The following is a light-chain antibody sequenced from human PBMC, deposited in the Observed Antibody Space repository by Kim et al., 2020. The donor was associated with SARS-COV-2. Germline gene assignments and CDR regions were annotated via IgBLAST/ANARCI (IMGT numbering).Light chain of an antibody. V-gene: IGLV9-49*01. CDR2: VGTGGIVG. CDR3: GADHGSGSNFVV. J-gene: IGLJ2*01. Sequence: LTCTLGSGYIKYKVDWYQQRPGKGPRFVMRVGTGGIVGSKGDGIPDRFSVLGSGLNRYLTIKNIQEEDESDYHCGADHGSGSNFVVFGGGTQLTVL. CDR1: SGYIKYK.